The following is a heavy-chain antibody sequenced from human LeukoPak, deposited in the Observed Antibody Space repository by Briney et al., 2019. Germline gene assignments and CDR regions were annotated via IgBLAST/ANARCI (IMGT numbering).Heavy chain of an antibody. CDR2: VHYSGSS. D-gene: IGHD1-14*01. Sequence: SQTLSLTCSVSGDSLSSYYSSWLRHSPGKGLEWIGYVHYSGSSNNNPSLKSRVTMSVDTSKNQFSLKLSSVTAADTAVYYCARGSTGQYDPWGQGILVTVSS. J-gene: IGHJ5*02. V-gene: IGHV4-59*01. CDR3: ARGSTGQYDP. CDR1: GDSLSSYY.